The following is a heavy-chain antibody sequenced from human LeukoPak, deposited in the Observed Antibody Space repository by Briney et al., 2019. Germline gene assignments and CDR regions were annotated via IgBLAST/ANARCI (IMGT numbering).Heavy chain of an antibody. J-gene: IGHJ5*02. CDR3: WRGIQSFDP. CDR2: INPKSGDT. V-gene: IGHV1-2*02. Sequence: ASVKVSCKASGYTFTAYYIHWVRQAPGEGLEWMGWINPKSGDTNYAQKFQDRVTMTRDTSTTTAYMKLRRLRSDDTAVYYCWRGIQSFDPWGQGTLVTVSS. CDR1: GYTFTAYY.